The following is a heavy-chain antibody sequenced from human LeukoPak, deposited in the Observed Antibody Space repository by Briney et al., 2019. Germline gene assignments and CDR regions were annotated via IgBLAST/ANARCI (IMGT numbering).Heavy chain of an antibody. J-gene: IGHJ4*02. V-gene: IGHV3-66*01. Sequence: GGSLRLSCAASGFTDSSVYMSWVRQAPGKGLEWVSVLYSGGSTYYADSVKGRFTISRDNSKNTLYLQMNSLRAEDTAVYYCARGYSYSWGYWGQGALVTVSS. CDR2: LYSGGST. CDR1: GFTDSSVY. D-gene: IGHD5-18*01. CDR3: ARGYSYSWGY.